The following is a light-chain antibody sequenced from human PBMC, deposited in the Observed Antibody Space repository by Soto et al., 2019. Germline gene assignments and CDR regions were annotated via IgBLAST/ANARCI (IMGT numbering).Light chain of an antibody. J-gene: IGKJ5*01. CDR3: QQRSNQIT. Sequence: EIVLTHSPATLSLYPGERATLSCRASQSVANYLAWYQQKPGQAPRLLIYDASNRATGIPARFSGSGSGTDFTLTISSLEPEDFAVYYCQQRSNQITFGQGTRLEIK. V-gene: IGKV3-11*01. CDR2: DAS. CDR1: QSVANY.